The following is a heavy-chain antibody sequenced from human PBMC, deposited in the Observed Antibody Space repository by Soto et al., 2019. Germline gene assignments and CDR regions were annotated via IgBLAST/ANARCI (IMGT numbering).Heavy chain of an antibody. J-gene: IGHJ3*02. Sequence: GGSLRLSCAASGFTFSSYAMSWVRQAPGKGLEWVSAISGSGGSTYYADSVKGRFTISRDNSKNTLYLQMNSLRAEDTAVYYCAKDSGIAAAGNDAFDIWGQGTMVTVS. CDR2: ISGSGGST. D-gene: IGHD6-13*01. CDR3: AKDSGIAAAGNDAFDI. V-gene: IGHV3-23*01. CDR1: GFTFSSYA.